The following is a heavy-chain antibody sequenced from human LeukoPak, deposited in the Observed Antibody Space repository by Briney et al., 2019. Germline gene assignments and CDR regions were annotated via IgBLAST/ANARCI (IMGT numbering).Heavy chain of an antibody. J-gene: IGHJ4*02. V-gene: IGHV1-24*01. Sequence: ASVKVSCKVSGYTLTELSMHWVRQAPGKGLEWMGGFDPEDGETIYAQKFQGRVTMTEDTSTDTAYMELSSLRSEDTAVYYCATVPFGDFWSARRFDYWGQGTLVPVSS. D-gene: IGHD3-3*01. CDR1: GYTLTELS. CDR3: ATVPFGDFWSARRFDY. CDR2: FDPEDGET.